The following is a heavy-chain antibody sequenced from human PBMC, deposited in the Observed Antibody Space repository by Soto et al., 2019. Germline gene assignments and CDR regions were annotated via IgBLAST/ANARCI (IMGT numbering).Heavy chain of an antibody. D-gene: IGHD1-26*01. CDR3: VRDRIGGIDV. J-gene: IGHJ6*02. CDR2: INPSAGRT. Sequence: QVQLVQSWAEVEKPGASVKVSCKASGSTFASYYVHWVRQAPGQGLEWMGMINPSAGRTSYAQKFQDRVTMTRDTSTSTLYMELSSLRFEDTAVYYCVRDRIGGIDVWGQGTTVTVSS. CDR1: GSTFASYY. V-gene: IGHV1-46*03.